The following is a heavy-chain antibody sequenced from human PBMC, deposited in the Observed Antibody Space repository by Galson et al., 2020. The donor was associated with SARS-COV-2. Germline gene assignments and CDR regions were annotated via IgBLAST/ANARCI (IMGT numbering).Heavy chain of an antibody. CDR2: IKSKTDGGTT. Sequence: GESLKISCAASGFTFSNAWMSWVRQAPGKGLEWVGRIKSKTDGGTTDYAAPVKGRFTISRDDSKNTLYLQMNSLKTEDTAVYYCTTLPPSSYDSSGYYDYYGMDVWGQGTTVTVSS. CDR3: TTLPPSSYDSSGYYDYYGMDV. CDR1: GFTFSNAW. D-gene: IGHD3-22*01. J-gene: IGHJ6*02. V-gene: IGHV3-15*01.